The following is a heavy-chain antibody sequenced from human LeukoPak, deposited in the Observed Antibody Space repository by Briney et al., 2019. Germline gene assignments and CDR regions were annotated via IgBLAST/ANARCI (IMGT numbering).Heavy chain of an antibody. J-gene: IGHJ4*02. CDR2: ISWNSGSI. CDR1: GFTFDDYA. CDR3: AKDGRDYGDYYFDY. Sequence: GGSLRLSCAASGFTFDDYAMHWVRQAPGKGLEWVSGISWNSGSIGYADSVKGRFTISRDNAKNSLYLQMNSLRAEDTALYYCAKDGRDYGDYYFDYWGQGTLVTVSS. V-gene: IGHV3-9*01. D-gene: IGHD4-17*01.